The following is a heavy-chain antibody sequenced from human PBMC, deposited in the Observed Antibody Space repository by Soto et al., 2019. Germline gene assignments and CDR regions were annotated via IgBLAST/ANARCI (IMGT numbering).Heavy chain of an antibody. CDR2: ISYSGETK. CDR3: VRGVVVVVGSTAENFDH. J-gene: IGHJ4*02. Sequence: GGSLRLSXVTSGFTFTQYSMNWVRHAPGKGLEWVSYISYSGETKYYADSLKGRYAISRDDAKNSVYLQMNSLRDEDTAFYYCVRGVVVVVGSTAENFDHWGQGTLVTVSS. V-gene: IGHV3-48*02. CDR1: GFTFTQYS. D-gene: IGHD2-15*01.